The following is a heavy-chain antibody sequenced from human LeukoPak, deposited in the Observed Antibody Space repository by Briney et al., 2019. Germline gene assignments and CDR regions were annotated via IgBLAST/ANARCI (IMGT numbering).Heavy chain of an antibody. CDR3: ARANPPAISFFDW. CDR1: GFTFSGYS. V-gene: IGHV3-21*01. Sequence: GGSLRLSCAASGFTFSGYSMNWVRLAPGKGLEWVSSISGSSGSIYYADSVKGRFTISRDNAKNSLDLQMNSLRAEDMAVYYCARANPPAISFFDWWGQGTLVPVSS. J-gene: IGHJ4*02. D-gene: IGHD3-9*01. CDR2: ISGSSGSI.